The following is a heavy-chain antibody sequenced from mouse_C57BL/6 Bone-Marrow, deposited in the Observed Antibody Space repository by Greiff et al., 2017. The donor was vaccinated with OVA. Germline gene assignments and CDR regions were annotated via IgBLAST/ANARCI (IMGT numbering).Heavy chain of an antibody. CDR3: ARRGLRRGRYYFDY. CDR1: GFTFSSYG. V-gene: IGHV5-6*01. Sequence: EVKLQESGGDLVKPGGSLKLSCAASGFTFSSYGMSWVRQTPDKRLEWVATISSGGSYTYYPDSVKGRFTISRDNAKNTLYLQMSSLKSEDTAMYYCARRGLRRGRYYFDYWGQGTTLTVSS. J-gene: IGHJ2*01. D-gene: IGHD2-4*01. CDR2: ISSGGSYT.